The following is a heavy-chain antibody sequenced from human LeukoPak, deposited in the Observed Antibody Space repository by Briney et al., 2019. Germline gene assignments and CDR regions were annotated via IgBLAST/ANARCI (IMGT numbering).Heavy chain of an antibody. CDR3: ARLGRLGVVTASYYYYGMDV. J-gene: IGHJ6*02. D-gene: IGHD2-21*02. CDR1: GGSISGNY. V-gene: IGHV4-59*08. CDR2: IYYSGST. Sequence: PSETLSLTCTVSGGSISGNYWSWIRQPSGKGLEWIGYIYYSGSTNYNPSLKSRVTISVDTSKNQFSPKLSSVTAADTAVYYCARLGRLGVVTASYYYYGMDVWGQGTTVTVSS.